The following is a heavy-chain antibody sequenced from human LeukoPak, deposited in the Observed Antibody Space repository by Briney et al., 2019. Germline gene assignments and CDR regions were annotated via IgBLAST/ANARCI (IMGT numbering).Heavy chain of an antibody. CDR3: ARDVGGGPFFDY. V-gene: IGHV4-59*11. Sequence: SETLSLTCTVSGGSISGLYWGWIRQPPGKGLEWIGYTNYSGSTDYNPSLKSRVTISLDTSKNQFSLKLSSVTAADTAVYYCARDVGGGPFFDYWGQGTLVTVSS. J-gene: IGHJ4*02. CDR2: TNYSGST. D-gene: IGHD2-15*01. CDR1: GGSISGLY.